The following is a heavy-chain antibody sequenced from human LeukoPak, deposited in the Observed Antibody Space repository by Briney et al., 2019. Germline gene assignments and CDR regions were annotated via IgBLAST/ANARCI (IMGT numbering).Heavy chain of an antibody. J-gene: IGHJ4*02. Sequence: PGGSLRLSCAASGFTFSSYWMSWVRQAPGKGLEWVANIKQDGSEKYYVDSVKGRFTISRDNAKNSLYLQMNSLRAEDTAVYYCAREVAHSSGWYYFDYWGQGTLVTVSS. CDR1: GFTFSSYW. CDR3: AREVAHSSGWYYFDY. D-gene: IGHD6-19*01. CDR2: IKQDGSEK. V-gene: IGHV3-7*01.